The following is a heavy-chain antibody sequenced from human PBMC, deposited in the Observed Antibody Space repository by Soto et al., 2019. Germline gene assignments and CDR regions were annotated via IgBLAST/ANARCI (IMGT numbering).Heavy chain of an antibody. D-gene: IGHD3-10*01. Sequence: GGSLRLSCAASGFTFSNYAMSWVSQAPGKGLEWVSTVSSSGDTTYYAESVRGRFTISRDNSKNTLYLQMNSLRAEDTAVYYCAKRAPMGRGANNWFDPWGQGTLVTVSS. CDR3: AKRAPMGRGANNWFDP. J-gene: IGHJ5*02. CDR2: VSSSGDTT. CDR1: GFTFSNYA. V-gene: IGHV3-23*01.